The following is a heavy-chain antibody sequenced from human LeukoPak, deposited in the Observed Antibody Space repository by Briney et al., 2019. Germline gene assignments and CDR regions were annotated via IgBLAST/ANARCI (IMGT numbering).Heavy chain of an antibody. CDR1: GFTFSNYW. CDR2: IKEDGSAT. V-gene: IGHV3-7*01. CDR3: ARAGMTGTPDY. J-gene: IGHJ4*02. Sequence: PGGSLRLSCEVSGFTFSNYWMSWVRQAPGKGLEWVANIKEDGSATYYVDSVKGRFTVSRDNARNSLYIQMKHLGVDDTAVYYCARAGMTGTPDYWGQGTLATVS. D-gene: IGHD1-7*01.